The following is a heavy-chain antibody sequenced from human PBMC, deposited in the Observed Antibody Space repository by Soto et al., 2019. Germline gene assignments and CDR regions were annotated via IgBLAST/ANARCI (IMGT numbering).Heavy chain of an antibody. CDR1: GYAFTTYV. D-gene: IGHD1-1*01. CDR3: ARGRYGDY. J-gene: IGHJ4*02. V-gene: IGHV1-18*01. CDR2: ISAQNVKT. Sequence: QVHLGQSGAEVKKPGASVKVSCKGSGYAFTTYVITGVRQAPGQGLVWMGWISAQNVKTNYAQKLQGRVTVTRDTSTSTAYMELRSLRFDATAVYSCARGRYGDYWGQGALVSVSS.